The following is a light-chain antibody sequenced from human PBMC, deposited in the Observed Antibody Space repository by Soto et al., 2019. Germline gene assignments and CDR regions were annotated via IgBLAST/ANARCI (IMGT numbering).Light chain of an antibody. CDR1: QSIGDY. Sequence: DIQMTQSPSSLSASVGDRVTITFRASQSIGDYLSWYQQKPGKGPKLLIYVASSLQSGVPSRFSGSGSGTDFTLTISSLQPEDFEAYYCQQSYTTPLTFGGGTKVEIK. V-gene: IGKV1-39*01. CDR2: VAS. CDR3: QQSYTTPLT. J-gene: IGKJ4*01.